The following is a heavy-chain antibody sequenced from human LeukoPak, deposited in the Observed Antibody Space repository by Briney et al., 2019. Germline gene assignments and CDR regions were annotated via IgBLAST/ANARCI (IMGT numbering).Heavy chain of an antibody. CDR2: IYHSGST. CDR3: ARGTLPTHPDY. V-gene: IGHV4-38-2*01. Sequence: SETLSLTCAVSGYSISSGYYWGWIRQPPGKGLEWIGSIYHSGSTYYNPSLKSRVTISVDTSKNQFSLKLSSVTAADTAVYYCARGTLPTHPDYWGQGTLVTVSS. CDR1: GYSISSGYY. D-gene: IGHD3-10*01. J-gene: IGHJ4*02.